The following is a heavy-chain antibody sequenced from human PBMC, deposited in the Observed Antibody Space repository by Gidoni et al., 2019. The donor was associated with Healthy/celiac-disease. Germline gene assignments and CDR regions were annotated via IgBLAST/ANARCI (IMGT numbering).Heavy chain of an antibody. D-gene: IGHD6-19*01. V-gene: IGHV4-59*08. CDR3: ARQRLGQWLVPGAFDI. CDR2: IYYSGST. J-gene: IGHJ3*02. CDR1: GGSISSYY. Sequence: QVQLQESGPGLVKPSETLSRTCTVSGGSISSYYWSWIRQPPGQRLEWIGYIYYSGSTNYNPSLKSRVTISVDTSKNQFSLKLSSVTAADTAVYYCARQRLGQWLVPGAFDIWGQGTMVTVSS.